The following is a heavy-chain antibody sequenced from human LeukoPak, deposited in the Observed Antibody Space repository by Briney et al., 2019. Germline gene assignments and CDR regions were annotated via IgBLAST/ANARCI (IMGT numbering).Heavy chain of an antibody. CDR1: GFTFSRCG. J-gene: IGHJ6*04. V-gene: IGHV3-30*02. Sequence: GGSLRLSCAASGFTFSRCGMYWVRQAPGKGLEWVAFIQYDGSSKYYADSVKGRFTISRDNAKNSLYLQMNSLRAEDTAVYYCAELGITMIGGVWGKGTTVTISS. CDR3: AELGITMIGGV. D-gene: IGHD3-10*02. CDR2: IQYDGSSK.